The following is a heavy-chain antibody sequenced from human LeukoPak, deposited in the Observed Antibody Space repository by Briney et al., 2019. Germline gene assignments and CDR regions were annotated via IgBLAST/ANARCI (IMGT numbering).Heavy chain of an antibody. CDR1: GFTFSSYS. CDR2: ISSSSSYI. CDR3: ERAPPDIMLAGSYMDV. V-gene: IGHV3-21*01. Sequence: KAGESLRLSCAASGFTFSSYSMNWVRQAPGKGLEWVSSISSSSSYIYYADSVKGRFTISRDNAKNSLYLQMNSLRAEDTAVYYCERAPPDIMLAGSYMDVWGKGTTVTVSS. J-gene: IGHJ6*03. D-gene: IGHD3-16*01.